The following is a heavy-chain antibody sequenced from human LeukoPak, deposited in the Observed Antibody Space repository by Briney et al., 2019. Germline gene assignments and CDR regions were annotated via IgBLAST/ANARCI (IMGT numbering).Heavy chain of an antibody. CDR1: GSTFRSHT. CDR3: ARNLPAADY. J-gene: IGHJ4*02. CDR2: ISNTGSVI. D-gene: IGHD2-2*01. Sequence: GGSLRLSCAASGSTFRSHTMNWGRQAPGKGLKWISYISNTGSVIYYADSVKGRFTISRDNAKNSLYLQMHSLRAEGTVVYYGARNLPAADYWGQGTLVTVSS. V-gene: IGHV3-48*04.